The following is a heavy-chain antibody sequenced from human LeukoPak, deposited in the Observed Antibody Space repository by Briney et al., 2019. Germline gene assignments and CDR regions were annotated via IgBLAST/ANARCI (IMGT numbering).Heavy chain of an antibody. CDR1: GFAFIDYD. V-gene: IGHV3-13*01. CDR3: ARGGIQVSGIDEFDY. D-gene: IGHD6-19*01. J-gene: IGHJ4*02. CDR2: IGIRGDT. Sequence: GGSLRLSCAASGFAFIDYDMHWVRPVIGKGLEWVSAIGIRGDTHYSGSVKGRFTISRENAESSLYLQMNSLRAEDTAVYYCARGGIQVSGIDEFDYWGQGTLVTVSS.